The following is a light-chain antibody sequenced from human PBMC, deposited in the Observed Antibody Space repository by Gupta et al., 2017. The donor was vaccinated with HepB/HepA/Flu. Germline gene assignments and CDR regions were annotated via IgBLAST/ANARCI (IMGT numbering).Light chain of an antibody. Sequence: QMTQSPSILPASVGDRVTITCRASQNIDRHLNWYQHRPGKAPKLLIYGGSTLHSGVPSRFSGSGSGTEFTLTINSLQPEDFATYYCQKTFIAPYTFGQGTMIEIK. J-gene: IGKJ2*01. CDR3: QKTFIAPYT. CDR2: GGS. V-gene: IGKV1-39*01. CDR1: QNIDRH.